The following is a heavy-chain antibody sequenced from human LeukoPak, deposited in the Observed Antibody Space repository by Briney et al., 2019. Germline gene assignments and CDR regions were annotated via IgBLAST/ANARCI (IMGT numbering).Heavy chain of an antibody. V-gene: IGHV1-2*02. CDR2: INPNSSGT. CDR1: GYTFTGYY. Sequence: ASVKVSCKASGYTFTGYYMHWVRQAPGQGLEWMGWINPNSSGTNYAQKVQGRVTMTRDTSISTAYMELSRLRSDDTAVYYCARDLIAATDTDAFDIWGQGTMVTVSS. CDR3: ARDLIAATDTDAFDI. J-gene: IGHJ3*02. D-gene: IGHD6-13*01.